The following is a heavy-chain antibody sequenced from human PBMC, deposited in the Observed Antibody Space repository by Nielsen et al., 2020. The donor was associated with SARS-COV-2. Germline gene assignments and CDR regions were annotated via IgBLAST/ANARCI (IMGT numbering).Heavy chain of an antibody. CDR3: ARAGYSSSSYYYYYYYMDV. D-gene: IGHD6-6*01. CDR1: GYTFSSFG. V-gene: IGHV1-69*13. Sequence: SVKVSCKASGYTFSSFGISWVRQAPGQGLEWMGGIIPIFGTANYAQKFQGRVTITADESTSTAYMELSSLRSEDTAVYYCARAGYSSSSYYYYYYYMDVWGKGTTVTVSS. J-gene: IGHJ6*03. CDR2: IIPIFGTA.